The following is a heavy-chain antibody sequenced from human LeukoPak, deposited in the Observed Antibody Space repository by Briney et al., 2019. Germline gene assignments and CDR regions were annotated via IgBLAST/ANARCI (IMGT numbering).Heavy chain of an antibody. V-gene: IGHV3-64*01. D-gene: IGHD3-10*01. J-gene: IGHJ4*02. CDR2: ISSNGGST. CDR1: GFTFSSYA. CDR3: ARDRNYGLDY. Sequence: GGSLRLSCAASGFTFSSYAMHWVRQAPGKGLEYVSAISSNGGSTYYANSVKGRFTISRDNAKNSLYLQMSSLRAEDTAVYYCARDRNYGLDYWGQGTLVTVSS.